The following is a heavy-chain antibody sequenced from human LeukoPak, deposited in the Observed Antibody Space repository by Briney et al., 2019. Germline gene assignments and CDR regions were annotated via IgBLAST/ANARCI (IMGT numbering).Heavy chain of an antibody. V-gene: IGHV4-59*01. CDR3: ARDRDHMDV. CDR2: IYYSGST. J-gene: IGHJ6*03. CDR1: GGSISSYY. Sequence: PSETPSLTCTVSGGSISSYYWSWIRQPPGKGLEWIGYIYYSGSTNYNPSLKSRVTISVDTSKNQFSLKLSSVTAADTAVYYCARDRDHMDVWGKGTTVTVSS.